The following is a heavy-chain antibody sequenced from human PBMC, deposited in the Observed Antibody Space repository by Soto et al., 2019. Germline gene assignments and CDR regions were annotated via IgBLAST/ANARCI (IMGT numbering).Heavy chain of an antibody. CDR1: GYTFTSYY. Sequence: ASVKVSCKASGYTFTSYYMHWVRQAPGQGLEWMGIINPSGGSTSYAQKFQGRVTMTRDTSTSTVYMELSSLRSEDTAVYYCARSPTNNGYYYYYMDVWGKGTTVTVSS. V-gene: IGHV1-46*01. J-gene: IGHJ6*03. CDR3: ARSPTNNGYYYYYMDV. D-gene: IGHD2-8*01. CDR2: INPSGGST.